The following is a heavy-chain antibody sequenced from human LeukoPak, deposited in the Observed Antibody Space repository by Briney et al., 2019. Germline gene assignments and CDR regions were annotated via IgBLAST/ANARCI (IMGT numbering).Heavy chain of an antibody. V-gene: IGHV1-24*01. Sequence: ASVKVSCKVSGYTLTELSMHWVRQAPGKGLEWMGGFDPEDGETIYAQKFQGRVTMTEDTSTDTAYMELSSLRSEDTAVYYCATSPNQKDYGDPRDAFDIWGQGTTVTVSS. CDR1: GYTLTELS. J-gene: IGHJ3*02. D-gene: IGHD4-17*01. CDR2: FDPEDGET. CDR3: ATSPNQKDYGDPRDAFDI.